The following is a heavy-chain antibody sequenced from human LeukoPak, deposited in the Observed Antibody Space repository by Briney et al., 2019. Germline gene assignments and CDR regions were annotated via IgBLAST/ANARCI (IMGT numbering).Heavy chain of an antibody. Sequence: SETLSLTCTVSGGSISSYYWSWIRQPPGKGLEWIGYIYYSGSTNYNPSLKSRVTILVDTSKNQVSLKLSSVTAADTAVYYCARVPYCSSTSCYYYMDVWGKGTTVTVSS. CDR2: IYYSGST. V-gene: IGHV4-59*01. D-gene: IGHD2-2*01. CDR1: GGSISSYY. J-gene: IGHJ6*03. CDR3: ARVPYCSSTSCYYYMDV.